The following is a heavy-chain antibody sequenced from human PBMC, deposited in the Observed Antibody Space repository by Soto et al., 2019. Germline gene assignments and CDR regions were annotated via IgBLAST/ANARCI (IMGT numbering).Heavy chain of an antibody. D-gene: IGHD6-13*01. V-gene: IGHV4-34*01. CDR2: INHSGST. CDR3: ARVPGSSWSLDV. Sequence: SETLSLTCAVYGVSFSGYYWSWIRQPPGKGLEWIGEINHSGSTNYNPSLKSRVTISVDTSKNQLSLKLSSVAAADTAVYYCARVPGSSWSLDVWGQGTTVTVSS. J-gene: IGHJ6*02. CDR1: GVSFSGYY.